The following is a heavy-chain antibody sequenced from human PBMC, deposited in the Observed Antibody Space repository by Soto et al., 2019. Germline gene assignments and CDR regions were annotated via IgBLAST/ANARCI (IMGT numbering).Heavy chain of an antibody. Sequence: GSLTLSCAASGFTVSDYYMSLIRQAPGKGLEWVSYISSSSSYTNYADSVKGRFTISRDNAKNSLYLQMNSPRAEDTAVYYCARALPTMALDYWGQGTLVTV. V-gene: IGHV3-11*06. J-gene: IGHJ4*02. D-gene: IGHD3-10*01. CDR3: ARALPTMALDY. CDR2: ISSSSSYT. CDR1: GFTVSDYY.